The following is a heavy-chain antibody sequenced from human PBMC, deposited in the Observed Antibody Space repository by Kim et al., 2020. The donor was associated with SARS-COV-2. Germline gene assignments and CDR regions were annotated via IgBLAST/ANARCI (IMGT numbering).Heavy chain of an antibody. CDR3: AKSPTRYDFCSGYYIGSAFDI. CDR1: GFTFGDYA. V-gene: IGHV3-9*01. D-gene: IGHD3-3*01. J-gene: IGHJ3*02. CDR2: ISWNSGSI. Sequence: GGSLRLSCAASGFTFGDYAMHWVRQAPGKGLEWVSGISWNSGSIGYADSVKGRFTISRDNAKNSLYLQMNSLRAEDTALYYCAKSPTRYDFCSGYYIGSAFDIWGQGTMVTVSS.